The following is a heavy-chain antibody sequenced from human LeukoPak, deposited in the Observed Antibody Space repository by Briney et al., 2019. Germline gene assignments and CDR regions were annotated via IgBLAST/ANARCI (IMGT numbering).Heavy chain of an antibody. CDR2: VYSGGST. CDR3: ARMSGDGHNFMSY. Sequence: GGSLRLSSAASGFTVSSNYMSWVRQAPGKGLEWVSVVYSGGSTYYADSVKGRFTISRDISKNMLYLQINSLRAEDTAVYYCARMSGDGHNFMSYWGQGTLVTVSS. J-gene: IGHJ4*02. D-gene: IGHD5-24*01. V-gene: IGHV3-53*01. CDR1: GFTVSSNY.